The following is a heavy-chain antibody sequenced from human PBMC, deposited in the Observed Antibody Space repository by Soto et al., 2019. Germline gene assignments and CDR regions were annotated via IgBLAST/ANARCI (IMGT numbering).Heavy chain of an antibody. CDR3: ARDGNYDFWSGYWSHLVYYCMDV. CDR2: ISAYNGNT. Sequence: ASVKVSCKASGYTFTSYGISWVRQAPGQGLEWMGWISAYNGNTNYAQKLQGRVTMTTDTSTSTAYMELRSLRSDDTAVYYCARDGNYDFWSGYWSHLVYYCMDVWRQGTTVTVS. D-gene: IGHD3-3*01. CDR1: GYTFTSYG. V-gene: IGHV1-18*04. J-gene: IGHJ6*02.